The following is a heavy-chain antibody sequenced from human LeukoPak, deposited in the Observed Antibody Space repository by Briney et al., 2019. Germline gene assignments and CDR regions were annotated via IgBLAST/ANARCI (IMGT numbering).Heavy chain of an antibody. CDR2: ISGGGDTT. CDR3: ANDGCSGGNCYSAEYFRH. CDR1: GFTFSSYA. D-gene: IGHD2-15*01. J-gene: IGHJ1*01. Sequence: PGGSLRLSCAASGFTFSSYAMSWVRQAPGKGLEWVSAISGGGDTTHYADTVKGRFTISRDNSKNTLFLQMNSLRAEDTAVYYCANDGCSGGNCYSAEYFRHWGQGTLVTVSS. V-gene: IGHV3-23*01.